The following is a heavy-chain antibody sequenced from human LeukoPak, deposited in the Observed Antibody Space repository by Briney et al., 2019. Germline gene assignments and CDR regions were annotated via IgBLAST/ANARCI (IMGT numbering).Heavy chain of an antibody. CDR2: IYYSGST. D-gene: IGHD1-26*01. Sequence: SETLSLTCTVSGGSISSYYWSWIRQPPGKGLEWIGYIYYSGSTNYNPSLKSRVTISVDTSKNQFSLKLSSVTAADTAVYYCARWSGSYGGFDYWGQGTLVTVSS. CDR3: ARWSGSYGGFDY. J-gene: IGHJ4*02. V-gene: IGHV4-59*01. CDR1: GGSISSYY.